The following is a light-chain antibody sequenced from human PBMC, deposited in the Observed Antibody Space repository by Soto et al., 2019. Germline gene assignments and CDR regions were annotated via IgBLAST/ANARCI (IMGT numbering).Light chain of an antibody. V-gene: IGKV3-20*01. CDR2: AAS. J-gene: IGKJ2*01. CDR1: QSVSSSY. CDR3: QLYGSSPPRYT. Sequence: ESVLTQSPGTLSLSPWERATLSCRASQSVSSSYLAWYQQKPGQAPRLLIYAASTRATGIPDRFSGSGSGTDFTLTISRLEPEDFAVYFCQLYGSSPPRYTFGQGTKLDIK.